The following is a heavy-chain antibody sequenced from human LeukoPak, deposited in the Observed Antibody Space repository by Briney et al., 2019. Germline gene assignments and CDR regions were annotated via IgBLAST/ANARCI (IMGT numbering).Heavy chain of an antibody. D-gene: IGHD2-21*01. CDR1: GGSISSYY. V-gene: IGHV4-59*01. Sequence: SETLSLTCTVSGGSISSYYWSWIRQPPGKGLEWIGYIYNSGSTNYNPSLKSRVTISVDTSKNQLSLKLSSVTAADTAVYYCARGPFPYALYYFDYWGQGTLVTVSS. J-gene: IGHJ4*02. CDR2: IYNSGST. CDR3: ARGPFPYALYYFDY.